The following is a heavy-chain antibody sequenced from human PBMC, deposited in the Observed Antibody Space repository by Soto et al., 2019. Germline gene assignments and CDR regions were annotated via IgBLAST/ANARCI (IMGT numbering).Heavy chain of an antibody. CDR1: GFTFSSYA. J-gene: IGHJ5*02. Sequence: GGSLSLSCAASGFTFSSYAMHWVRQAPGKGLEWVAVISYDGSNKYYADSVKGRFTISRDNSKNTLYLQMNSLRAEDTAVYYCARDFVSASGVGWFDPWGQGTLVTVSS. CDR2: ISYDGSNK. V-gene: IGHV3-30-3*01. D-gene: IGHD1-26*01. CDR3: ARDFVSASGVGWFDP.